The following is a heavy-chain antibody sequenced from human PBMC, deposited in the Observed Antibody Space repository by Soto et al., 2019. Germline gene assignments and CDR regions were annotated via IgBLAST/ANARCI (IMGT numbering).Heavy chain of an antibody. CDR2: ISGSGGST. CDR1: GFTFSSYA. CDR3: AKRLDFWSGHTSYYYYGMDV. Sequence: EVQLLESGGGLVQPGGSLRLSCAASGFTFSSYAMSWVRQAPGKGLGWVSAISGSGGSTYYADSVKGRFTISSDNSKNTLYLQMNSLRAEDTAVYYCAKRLDFWSGHTSYYYYGMDVWGQGTTVTVSS. D-gene: IGHD3-3*01. J-gene: IGHJ6*02. V-gene: IGHV3-23*01.